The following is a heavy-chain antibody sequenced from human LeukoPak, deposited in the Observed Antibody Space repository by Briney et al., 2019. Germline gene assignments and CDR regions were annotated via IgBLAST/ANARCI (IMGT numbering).Heavy chain of an antibody. V-gene: IGHV1-46*01. CDR1: GYTFAVYY. J-gene: IGHJ2*01. Sequence: GASVKVSCKASGYTFAVYYIHWVRQAPGQGLEWMGIFNPSGDTTSYAQKFQGRVTMTGDTSTSTVNMELSSLRSEDTALYYCARGRTVTNDFDVWGRGTLVTVSS. D-gene: IGHD4-11*01. CDR2: FNPSGDTT. CDR3: ARGRTVTNDFDV.